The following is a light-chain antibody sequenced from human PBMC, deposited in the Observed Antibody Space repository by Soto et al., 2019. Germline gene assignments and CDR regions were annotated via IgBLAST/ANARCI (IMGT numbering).Light chain of an antibody. Sequence: TVPPQPGSVTGTRGQSMTSSCNGSSSDVGFYNYVSWYQQHPGKAPKLMIYEVSNRPSGVSNRFSGSKSGNTASLTISGLQAEDDADYYCSSYRSSSTLYVFGTGTKGTL. V-gene: IGLV2-14*01. J-gene: IGLJ1*01. CDR3: SSYRSSSTLYV. CDR1: SSDVGFYNY. CDR2: EVS.